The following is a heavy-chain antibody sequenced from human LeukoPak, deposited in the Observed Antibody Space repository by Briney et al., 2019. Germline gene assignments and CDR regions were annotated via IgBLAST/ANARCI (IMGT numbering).Heavy chain of an antibody. D-gene: IGHD3-10*01. CDR2: FDPEDGET. V-gene: IGHV1-24*01. CDR1: GYTLTELS. Sequence: ASVKVSCKVSGYTLTELSMHWVRQAPGKGLEWMGGFDPEDGETIYAQKFQGRVTMTEDTSTDTAYMELSSLRSEDTAVYYFATSHYGSGSYNYWGQGTLVTVST. J-gene: IGHJ4*02. CDR3: ATSHYGSGSYNY.